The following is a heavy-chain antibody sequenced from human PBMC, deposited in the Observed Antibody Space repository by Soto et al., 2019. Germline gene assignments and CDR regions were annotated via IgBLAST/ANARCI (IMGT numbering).Heavy chain of an antibody. CDR2: IWYDGSNK. J-gene: IGHJ4*02. CDR3: ARSVVVAPYYFDY. D-gene: IGHD2-15*01. V-gene: IGHV3-33*01. CDR1: GFTFSSYG. Sequence: SLRPSCAASGFTFSSYGMHWVRQAPGKGLEWVAVIWYDGSNKYYADSVKGRFTISRDNSKNTLYLQMNSLRAEDTAVYYCARSVVVAPYYFDYWGQGTLVTVSS.